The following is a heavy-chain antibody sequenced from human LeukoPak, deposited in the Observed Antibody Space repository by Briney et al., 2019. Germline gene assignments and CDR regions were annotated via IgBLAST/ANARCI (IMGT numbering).Heavy chain of an antibody. D-gene: IGHD1-26*01. CDR1: GFTFSSYA. Sequence: GGSLRLSCAASGFTFSSYAMSWVRQAPGKGLEWVAVISHDGSNKYYADSVKGRFTISRDNSKNTLYLQMNSLRAEDTAVYYCARDLNSGSYLGGAWDDYYYGMDVWGQGTTVTVSS. J-gene: IGHJ6*02. CDR3: ARDLNSGSYLGGAWDDYYYGMDV. CDR2: ISHDGSNK. V-gene: IGHV3-30-3*01.